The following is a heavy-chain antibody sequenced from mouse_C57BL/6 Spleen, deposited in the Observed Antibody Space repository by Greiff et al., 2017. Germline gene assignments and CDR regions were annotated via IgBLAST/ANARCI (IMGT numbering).Heavy chain of an antibody. V-gene: IGHV5-4*01. Sequence: EVQGVESGGGLVKPGGSLKLSCAASGFTFSSYAMSWVRQTPEKRLEWVATISDGGSYTYYPDNVKGRFTISRDNAKNNLYLQMSQLKSEDTAMYYCAREGYYGSSLWYFDVWGTGTTVTVSS. CDR3: AREGYYGSSLWYFDV. J-gene: IGHJ1*03. D-gene: IGHD1-1*01. CDR2: ISDGGSYT. CDR1: GFTFSSYA.